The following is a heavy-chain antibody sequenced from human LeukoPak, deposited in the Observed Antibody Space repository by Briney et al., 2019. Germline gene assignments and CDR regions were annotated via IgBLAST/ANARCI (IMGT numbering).Heavy chain of an antibody. D-gene: IGHD1-1*01. V-gene: IGHV3-21*01. J-gene: IGHJ4*02. CDR2: ISSSSSYK. CDR1: GFTFSSYS. Sequence: GGSLRLSCVASGFTFSSYSMNWVRQAPGEGLEWGSSISSSSSYKYYTDSVKGRFTISRDNAKKSLYLQMNSLRAEDTAVYYCARSAAGTYYWGQGTLVTVSS. CDR3: ARSAAGTYY.